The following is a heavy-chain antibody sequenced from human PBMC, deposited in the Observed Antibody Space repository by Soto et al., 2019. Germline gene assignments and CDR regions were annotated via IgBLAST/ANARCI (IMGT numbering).Heavy chain of an antibody. V-gene: IGHV3-74*01. CDR2: INSDGSST. Sequence: GGSLRLSCAASGFTFSSYWMHWVRQAPGKGLVWVPRINSDGSSTSYADSVKGRFTISRDNAKNTLYLQMNSLRAEDTAVYYCARDQPDYYYYYYMDVWGKGTTVTVSS. J-gene: IGHJ6*03. CDR3: ARDQPDYYYYYYMDV. CDR1: GFTFSSYW.